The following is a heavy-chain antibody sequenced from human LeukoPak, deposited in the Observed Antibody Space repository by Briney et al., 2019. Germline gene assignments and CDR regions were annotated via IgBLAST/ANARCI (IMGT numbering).Heavy chain of an antibody. CDR1: GFTFSSHG. D-gene: IGHD2-15*01. J-gene: IGHJ4*02. CDR3: AKAPVTTCRGAFCYPFDY. CDR2: ISDTGNT. V-gene: IGHV3-23*01. Sequence: RGSLRLSCAASGFTFSSHGMSWVRQAPGKGLEWVSAISDTGNTYHADSAKGRFTISGDSSKNTLFLQMNRLRPEDAAVYYCAKAPVTTCRGAFCYPFDYWGLGTLVTVSS.